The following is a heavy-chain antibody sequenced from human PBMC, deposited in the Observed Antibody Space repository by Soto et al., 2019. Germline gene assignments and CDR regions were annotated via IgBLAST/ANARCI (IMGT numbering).Heavy chain of an antibody. CDR1: GGSFSGYY. V-gene: IGHV4-34*01. J-gene: IGHJ5*02. D-gene: IGHD3-10*01. CDR3: ARARYGSGSYYSLFDP. Sequence: TLSLTCAVYGGSFSGYYWSWIRQPPGKGLEWIGEINHSGSTNYNPSLKSRVTISVDTSKNQFSLKLSSVTAADTAVYYCARARYGSGSYYSLFDPWGQGTLVTVSS. CDR2: INHSGST.